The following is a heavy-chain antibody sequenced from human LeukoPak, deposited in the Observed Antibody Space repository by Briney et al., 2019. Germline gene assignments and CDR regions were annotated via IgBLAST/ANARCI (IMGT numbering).Heavy chain of an antibody. Sequence: ASVKVSCKASGYTFTSYGINWVRQAPGQGLEWMGWISAYNGNTNYAQKLQGRVTMTTDTSTSTAYMELRSLRSDDTAVYYCARTRNHCSSTSCYSPNWFDPWGQGTLVTVSS. CDR2: ISAYNGNT. D-gene: IGHD2-2*01. CDR3: ARTRNHCSSTSCYSPNWFDP. V-gene: IGHV1-18*01. J-gene: IGHJ5*02. CDR1: GYTFTSYG.